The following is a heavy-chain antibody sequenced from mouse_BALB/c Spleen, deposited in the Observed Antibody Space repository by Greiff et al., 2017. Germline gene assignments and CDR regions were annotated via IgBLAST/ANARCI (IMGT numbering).Heavy chain of an antibody. CDR2: IRNKANGYTT. CDR3: ARGYYRYDGGAMDY. V-gene: IGHV7-3*02. J-gene: IGHJ4*01. D-gene: IGHD2-14*01. CDR1: GFTFTDYY. Sequence: EVKLMESGGGLVQPGGSLRLSCATSGFTFTDYYMSWVRQPPGKALEWLGFIRNKANGYTTEYSASVKGRFTISRDNSQSILYLQMNTLRAEDSATYYCARGYYRYDGGAMDYWGQGTSVTVSS.